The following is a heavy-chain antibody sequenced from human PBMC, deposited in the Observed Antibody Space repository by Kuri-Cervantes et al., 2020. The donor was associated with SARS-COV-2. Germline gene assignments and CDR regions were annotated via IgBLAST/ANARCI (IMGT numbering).Heavy chain of an antibody. Sequence: SETLSLTCTVSGGSISSSSYYWGWIRQPPGKGLEWIGSIYYSGSTYYNPSLKSRVTISVDTSKNQFSLKLSSVTAADTAVYYCARVIAAAGREGYWGPGTLVTVSS. CDR1: GGSISSSSYY. V-gene: IGHV4-39*01. D-gene: IGHD6-13*01. CDR3: ARVIAAAGREGY. CDR2: IYYSGST. J-gene: IGHJ4*02.